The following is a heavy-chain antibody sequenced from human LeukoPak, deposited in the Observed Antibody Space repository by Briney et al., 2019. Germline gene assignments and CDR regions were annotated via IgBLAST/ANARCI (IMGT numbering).Heavy chain of an antibody. Sequence: PGGSLRLSCAASGFTFSDYYMSWIRQAPGKGLEWVSYISSSGSTIDYADSVKGRFTISRDNAKNSLYLQMNSLRAEDTAVYYCAKRRGSWADYGDYFDYWGQGTLVTVSS. CDR2: ISSSGSTI. CDR1: GFTFSDYY. V-gene: IGHV3-11*01. D-gene: IGHD4-17*01. CDR3: AKRRGSWADYGDYFDY. J-gene: IGHJ4*02.